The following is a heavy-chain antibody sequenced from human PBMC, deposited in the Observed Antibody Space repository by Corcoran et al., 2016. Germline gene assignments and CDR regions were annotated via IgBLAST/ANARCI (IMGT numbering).Heavy chain of an antibody. CDR2: ISAYNGNT. J-gene: IGHJ5*02. D-gene: IGHD4-4*01. CDR3: ARSCYDYSNPRWFAP. V-gene: IGHV1-18*01. CDR1: GYTFTSYG. Sequence: QVQLVQSGAEVKKPGASVKVSCKASGYTFTSYGISWVRQAPGQGLEWMGWISAYNGNTNYAQKLQGRVTMTTDTSTSTAYMELRRLRSNDTAVYYCARSCYDYSNPRWFAPWGQGTLVTVSS.